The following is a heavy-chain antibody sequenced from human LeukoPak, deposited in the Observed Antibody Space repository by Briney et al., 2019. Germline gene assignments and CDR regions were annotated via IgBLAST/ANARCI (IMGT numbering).Heavy chain of an antibody. CDR1: GXSFSSYA. J-gene: IGHJ4*02. Sequence: GRSLRLSCAASGXSFSSYAMHWVRQAPGKGQEWVAVISYDGDSNNKYYADSAKGRFTISRDNSKNTLYLQMNSLRAEDTAVYYCATDVTMVRGVLDYWGRGTLVTVSS. CDR3: ATDVTMVRGVLDY. D-gene: IGHD3-10*01. CDR2: ISYDGDSNNK. V-gene: IGHV3-30-3*01.